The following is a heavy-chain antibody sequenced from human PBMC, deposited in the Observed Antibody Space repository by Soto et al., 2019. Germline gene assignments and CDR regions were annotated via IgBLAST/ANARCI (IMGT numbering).Heavy chain of an antibody. CDR2: IYHTGST. Sequence: SETLSLTCAVSGYSITGAFYWGWIRQSPGKGLGWIGSIYHTGSTYYNPSLKSRVTISVDTSKNQFSLKLSSVTAADTAVYYCASLNIGSYYSSRNYFDFWGQGTLVTVS. CDR1: GYSITGAFY. D-gene: IGHD1-26*01. CDR3: ASLNIGSYYSSRNYFDF. V-gene: IGHV4-38-2*01. J-gene: IGHJ4*02.